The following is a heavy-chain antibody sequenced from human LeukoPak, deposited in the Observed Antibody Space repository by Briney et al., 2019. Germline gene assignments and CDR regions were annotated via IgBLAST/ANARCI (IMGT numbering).Heavy chain of an antibody. CDR1: GGSISSYY. V-gene: IGHV4-59*01. Sequence: PSETLSLTCTVSGGSISSYYWSWIRQPPGKGLEWIGYIYYSGSTNYNPSLKSRVTISVDTSKNQFSLKLSSVTAADTAVYYCARDSGRDGYNWWGQGTLVTVSS. CDR2: IYYSGST. CDR3: ARDSGRDGYNW. D-gene: IGHD5-24*01. J-gene: IGHJ4*02.